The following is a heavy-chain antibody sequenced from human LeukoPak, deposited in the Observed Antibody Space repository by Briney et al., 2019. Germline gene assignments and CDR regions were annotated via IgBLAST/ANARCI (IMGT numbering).Heavy chain of an antibody. CDR3: ARAARVWELLGYYFDY. CDR2: IYYSGST. CDR1: GGSISSYY. V-gene: IGHV4-59*01. J-gene: IGHJ4*02. Sequence: SETLSLTCTVSGGSISSYYWSWIRQPSGKGLEWIGYIYYSGSTNYNPSLKSRVTISVDTSKNQFSLKLSSVTAADTAVYYCARAARVWELLGYYFDYWGQGTLVTVSS. D-gene: IGHD1-26*01.